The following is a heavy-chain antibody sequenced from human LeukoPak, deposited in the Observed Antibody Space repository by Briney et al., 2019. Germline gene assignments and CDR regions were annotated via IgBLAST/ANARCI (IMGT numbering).Heavy chain of an antibody. V-gene: IGHV4-34*01. CDR2: INHSGST. J-gene: IGHJ4*02. Sequence: SETLSLTCAVYGGSFSGYYWSWIRQPPGKGLEWIGEINHSGSTNYNPSLKSRVTISVGTSKNQFSLELSSVTAADTAVYYCARSGAIFGVAPDYWGQGTLVTVSS. D-gene: IGHD3-3*01. CDR3: ARSGAIFGVAPDY. CDR1: GGSFSGYY.